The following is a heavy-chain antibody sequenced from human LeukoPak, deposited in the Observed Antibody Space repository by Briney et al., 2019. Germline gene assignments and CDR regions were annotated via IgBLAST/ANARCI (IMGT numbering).Heavy chain of an antibody. V-gene: IGHV4-4*02. Sequence: SETLSLTCAVSGGSISSSNWWSWVRQPPGKGPEWIGEIYHSGSTNYNPSLKSRVTISVDKSKNQFSLKLSSVTAADTAVYYCARDLEWSGTDYYYMDVWGKGTTVTVSS. CDR2: IYHSGST. CDR1: GGSISSSNW. CDR3: ARDLEWSGTDYYYMDV. J-gene: IGHJ6*03. D-gene: IGHD3-3*01.